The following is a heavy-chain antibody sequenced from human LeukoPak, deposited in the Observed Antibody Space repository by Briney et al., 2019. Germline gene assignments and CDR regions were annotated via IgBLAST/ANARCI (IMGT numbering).Heavy chain of an antibody. V-gene: IGHV3-23*01. CDR2: IFGSGGSP. D-gene: IGHD5-18*01. CDR3: GKTTVGYSSGQKPAWPVDF. Sequence: GGSLRLSCEASGFTFGSHAISWVRQAPGKGLEGVAGIFGSGGSPHYADSVKGRFTISRDNPRNTVYLQINSLRDDDTAVYYCGKTTVGYSSGQKPAWPVDFWGQGTLVTVSS. CDR1: GFTFGSHA. J-gene: IGHJ4*02.